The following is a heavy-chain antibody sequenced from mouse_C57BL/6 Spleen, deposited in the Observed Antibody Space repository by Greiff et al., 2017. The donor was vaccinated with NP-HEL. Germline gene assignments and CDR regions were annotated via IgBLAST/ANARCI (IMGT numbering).Heavy chain of an antibody. Sequence: QVQLQQSGAELVRPGSSVKLSCKASGYTFTSYWMHWVKQRPIQGLEWIGNIDPSDSETHYNQKFKDKATLTVDKSSSTAYMQLSSLTSEDSAVYYCASGGSPMDYWGQGTSVTVSS. J-gene: IGHJ4*01. CDR1: GYTFTSYW. V-gene: IGHV1-52*01. CDR2: IDPSDSET. CDR3: ASGGSPMDY. D-gene: IGHD1-1*02.